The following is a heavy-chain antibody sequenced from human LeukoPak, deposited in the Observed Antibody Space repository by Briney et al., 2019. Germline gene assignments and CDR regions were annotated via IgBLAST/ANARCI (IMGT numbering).Heavy chain of an antibody. V-gene: IGHV4-30-4*01. CDR1: GGSISSGDYY. Sequence: SETLSLTCTVSGGSISSGDYYWGWIRQPPGTGLEWIVYIYYSGSTYYNPSLKSRVTTSVDTSKNQFSLKLSSVTAADTAVYYCARLTDYYDSSGYSNYLDYWGQGTLVTVSS. CDR2: IYYSGST. D-gene: IGHD3-22*01. CDR3: ARLTDYYDSSGYSNYLDY. J-gene: IGHJ4*02.